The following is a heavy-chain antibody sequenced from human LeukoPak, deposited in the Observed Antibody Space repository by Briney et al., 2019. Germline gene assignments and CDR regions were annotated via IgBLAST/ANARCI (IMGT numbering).Heavy chain of an antibody. CDR2: ISGGST. D-gene: IGHD6-6*01. CDR3: ARVVAEYSSSSLHFDY. J-gene: IGHJ4*02. Sequence: GGSLRLSCAASGFTVSSNEMSWVRQAPGKGLEWVSSISGGSTYYADSRKGRFTISRDNSKNTLHLQMNSLRAEDTAVYYCARVVAEYSSSSLHFDYWGQGTLVTVSS. V-gene: IGHV3-38-3*01. CDR1: GFTVSSNE.